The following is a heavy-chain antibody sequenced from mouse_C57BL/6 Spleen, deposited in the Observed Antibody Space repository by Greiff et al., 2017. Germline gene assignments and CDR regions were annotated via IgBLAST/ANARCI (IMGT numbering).Heavy chain of an antibody. CDR3: ARRDYGRGAMDY. D-gene: IGHD1-1*01. J-gene: IGHJ4*01. Sequence: VQLQQSGAELARPGASVKLSCKASGYTFTSYGISWAKQRTGQGLEWIGEIYPRSGNTYYNEKFKGKATLTADKSSSTAYMELRSLTSEDSAVYFCARRDYGRGAMDYWGQGTSVTVSS. V-gene: IGHV1-81*01. CDR2: IYPRSGNT. CDR1: GYTFTSYG.